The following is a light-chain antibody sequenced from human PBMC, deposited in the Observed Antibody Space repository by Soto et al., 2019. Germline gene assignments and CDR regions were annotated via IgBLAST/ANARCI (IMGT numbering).Light chain of an antibody. CDR3: CSYAPVNTLV. Sequence: QSALTQPASVSGSPGQSITISCTGTSSDVGSFYLVSWYQQYPRKAPKLLIYEVNKRPSGVSNRFSGSKSGNTASLTISALQAEDEANYYCCSYAPVNTLVFGGGTKLTVL. J-gene: IGLJ2*01. V-gene: IGLV2-23*02. CDR2: EVN. CDR1: SSDVGSFYL.